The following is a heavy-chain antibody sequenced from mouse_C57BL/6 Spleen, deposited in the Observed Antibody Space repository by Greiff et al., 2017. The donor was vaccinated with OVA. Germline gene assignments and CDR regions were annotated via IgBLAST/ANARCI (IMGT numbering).Heavy chain of an antibody. CDR1: GYAFSSYW. J-gene: IGHJ2*01. Sequence: QVQLKESGAELVKPGASVKISCKASGYAFSSYWMNWVKQRPGKGLEWIGQIYPGDGDTNYNGKFKGKATLTADKSSSTAYMQLSSLTSEDSAVYFCARWITTVVATEDYWGQGTTLTVSS. V-gene: IGHV1-80*01. D-gene: IGHD1-1*01. CDR3: ARWITTVVATEDY. CDR2: IYPGDGDT.